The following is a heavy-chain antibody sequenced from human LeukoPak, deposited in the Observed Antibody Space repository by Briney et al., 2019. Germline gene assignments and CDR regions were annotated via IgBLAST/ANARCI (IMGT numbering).Heavy chain of an antibody. D-gene: IGHD6-19*01. J-gene: IGHJ4*02. CDR1: GGSISSYY. V-gene: IGHV4-59*01. CDR2: IYYSGST. Sequence: SETLSLTCTVSGGSISSYYWSWLRQPPGKGLEWIGYIYYSGSTNYNPSLKSRVTISVDTSKNQFSLKLSSVTAADTAVYYCARVRDIAVADSYYFDYWGQGTLVTVSS. CDR3: ARVRDIAVADSYYFDY.